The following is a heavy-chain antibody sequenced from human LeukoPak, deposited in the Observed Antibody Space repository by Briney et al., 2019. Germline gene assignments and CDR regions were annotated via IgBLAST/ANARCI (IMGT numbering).Heavy chain of an antibody. CDR2: INPNSGGT. Sequence: ASVKVSCKASGYTFTGYYMHWVRQAPGQGLEWMGWINPNSGGTNYAQKFQGRVTMTRDTSISTTYMELSRLRSDDTAVYYCARILSSGWFQDYYYGMDVWGQGTTVTVSS. J-gene: IGHJ6*02. CDR1: GYTFTGYY. D-gene: IGHD6-19*01. V-gene: IGHV1-2*02. CDR3: ARILSSGWFQDYYYGMDV.